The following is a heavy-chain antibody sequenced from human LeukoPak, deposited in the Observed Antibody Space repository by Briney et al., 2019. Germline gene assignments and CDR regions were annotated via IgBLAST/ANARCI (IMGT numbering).Heavy chain of an antibody. D-gene: IGHD1-14*01. CDR1: GGSFSGYY. V-gene: IGHV4-34*01. CDR3: ARGDRLGTHDY. J-gene: IGHJ4*02. CDR2: INHSGST. Sequence: SETLSLTCAVYGGSFSGYYWSWIRQPPGKGLEWIGEINHSGSTNYNPSLKSRVTISVDTSKNQFSLKLSSVTAADTAVYYCARGDRLGTHDYWGQGTLVTVSS.